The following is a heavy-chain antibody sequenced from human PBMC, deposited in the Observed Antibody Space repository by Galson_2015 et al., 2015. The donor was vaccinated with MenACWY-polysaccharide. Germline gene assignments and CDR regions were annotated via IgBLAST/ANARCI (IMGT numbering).Heavy chain of an antibody. D-gene: IGHD2-2*02. CDR2: ISYNGSAT. Sequence: SLRLSCAASGFVFNYYAMSWVRQAPGKGLDWVSSISYNGSATFYADSVKGRFTISRDNSKNTLYLQMNSLRAADTAVYYCARISLPSPPIDYWGQGTLVTVSS. V-gene: IGHV3-23*01. CDR3: ARISLPSPPIDY. J-gene: IGHJ4*02. CDR1: GFVFNYYA.